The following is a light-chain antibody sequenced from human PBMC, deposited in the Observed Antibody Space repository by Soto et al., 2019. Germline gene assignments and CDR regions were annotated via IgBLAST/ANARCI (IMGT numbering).Light chain of an antibody. CDR1: QTINSW. CDR2: AAS. J-gene: IGKJ1*01. CDR3: QQYNSYPT. Sequence: DIHMTHSPSTLSASVGDRFTITCRASQTINSWLAWYQQKPGKAPKLLIYAASSLQSGVPSRFSGSGSGTEFTLTISSLQPDDFATYYCQQYNSYPTFGQGTKVDIK. V-gene: IGKV1-5*01.